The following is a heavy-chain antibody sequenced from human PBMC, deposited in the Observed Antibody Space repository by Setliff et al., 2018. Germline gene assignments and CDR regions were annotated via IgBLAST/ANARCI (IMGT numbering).Heavy chain of an antibody. CDR2: MHSDDRSI. J-gene: IGHJ4*02. CDR3: VREGGNYFPLDY. Sequence: PGGSLRLSCAASGFIFSGYWMHWVRQAPGEGLMWVSRMHSDDRSITYADSVKGRFTISRDNAKNMLYLQMNSLRAEDTAVYYCVREGGNYFPLDYWGLGTLVTVSS. CDR1: GFIFSGYW. D-gene: IGHD1-26*01. V-gene: IGHV3-74*03.